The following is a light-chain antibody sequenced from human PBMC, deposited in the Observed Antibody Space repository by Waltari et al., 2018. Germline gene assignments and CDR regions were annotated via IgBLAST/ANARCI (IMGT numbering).Light chain of an antibody. V-gene: IGLV3-10*01. CDR2: EDT. Sequence: SYELTQTPSVSVSPGQTARITCSGHELPRKYAYWFQQKSGQAPRLVIDEDTKRPAGIPEGFAGSISGTVATLTITGAQVDDEADYYCYSSDSTGLRVFGGGTTVVVL. CDR3: YSSDSTGLRV. CDR1: ELPRKY. J-gene: IGLJ1*01.